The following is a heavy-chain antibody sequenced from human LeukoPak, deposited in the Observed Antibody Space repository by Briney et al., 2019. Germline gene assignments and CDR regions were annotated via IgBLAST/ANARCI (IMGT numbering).Heavy chain of an antibody. D-gene: IGHD6-13*01. CDR1: GVIFNQYW. V-gene: IGHV3-7*01. CDR3: AKVDVPGYSSNWYLFDY. Sequence: AGGSLRLSCAASGVIFNQYWMSWVRQAPGRGLEWVANIDQDGSEKHYVDSVKGRFTISRDNAKNTLYLQMNSLRAEDTAVYYCAKVDVPGYSSNWYLFDYWGQGTLVTVSS. CDR2: IDQDGSEK. J-gene: IGHJ4*02.